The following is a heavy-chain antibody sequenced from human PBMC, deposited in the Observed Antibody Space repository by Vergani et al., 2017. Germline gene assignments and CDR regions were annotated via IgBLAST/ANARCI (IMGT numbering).Heavy chain of an antibody. V-gene: IGHV4-59*02. D-gene: IGHD5-12*01. Sequence: QVHLKESGPGLMKPSETLSLTCSVSGSSVRNYYWSWIRQPPGKGLEFIGYIAHIGRSNYDPSFRSRATITLDTSKNQVSLKLTSVNVADTAVYYCAKVEDIVVDNMFDSWGQGILVTVSS. CDR1: GSSVRNYY. J-gene: IGHJ5*01. CDR2: IAHIGRS. CDR3: AKVEDIVVDNMFDS.